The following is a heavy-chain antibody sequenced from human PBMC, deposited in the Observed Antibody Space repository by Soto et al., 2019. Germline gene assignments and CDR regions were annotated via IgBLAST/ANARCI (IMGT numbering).Heavy chain of an antibody. Sequence: EVQLLESGGGLVQPGGSLRLSCAASGFTFSTYAMSWVRQAPGKGLVWVSGITGSGKSAYYADSVRGRFTISRDNSKSTLYLQRNNVKGEDTAIYYCAKDNGFYPIDNWGQGTLVTVSS. V-gene: IGHV3-23*01. D-gene: IGHD2-8*01. CDR1: GFTFSTYA. CDR2: ITGSGKSA. J-gene: IGHJ4*02. CDR3: AKDNGFYPIDN.